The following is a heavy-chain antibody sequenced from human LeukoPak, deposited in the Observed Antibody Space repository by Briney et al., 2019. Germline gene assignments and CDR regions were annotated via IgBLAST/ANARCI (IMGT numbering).Heavy chain of an antibody. D-gene: IGHD6-13*01. Sequence: GRSLRLSCAASGFTFSSFGLHWVRQAPGKGLEWVAVIWYDGNSKYYADSVKGRFTISRDNSKNTLYLQMNSLRAEDTAVYYCARDRAYSSRLFDNWGQGTLVTVSS. CDR3: ARDRAYSSRLFDN. CDR2: IWYDGNSK. CDR1: GFTFSSFG. J-gene: IGHJ4*02. V-gene: IGHV3-33*01.